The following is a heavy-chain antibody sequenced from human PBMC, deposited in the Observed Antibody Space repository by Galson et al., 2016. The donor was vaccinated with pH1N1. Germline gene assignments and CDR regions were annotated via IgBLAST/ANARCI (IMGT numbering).Heavy chain of an antibody. CDR2: ISTYTGNA. V-gene: IGHV1-18*01. CDR3: SGRRILECRGGSCALDS. Sequence: SCKASGYTFTTYGIDWVRQAPGQGLEWMGWISTYTGNAKYAQKFQGRLTLTTDPFTNIAYMDLGSLTSDDTATYFCSGRRILECRGGSCALDSWGQGTLVTVSS. CDR1: GYTFTTYG. D-gene: IGHD2-15*01. J-gene: IGHJ4*02.